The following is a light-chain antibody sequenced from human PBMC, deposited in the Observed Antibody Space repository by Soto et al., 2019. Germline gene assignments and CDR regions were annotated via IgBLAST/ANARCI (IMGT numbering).Light chain of an antibody. CDR2: DAS. J-gene: IGKJ1*01. V-gene: IGKV3-11*01. CDR3: HQRSSWPRGT. CDR1: QSVSSY. Sequence: EIVLTQSPATLSLSLGESATLSCRASQSVSSYLAWYQQKPGQGPRLLIYDASNRATGVSTRFSGSEYGTDFTLTISSLEPDDFAVYYCHQRSSWPRGTFGQGTKVEIK.